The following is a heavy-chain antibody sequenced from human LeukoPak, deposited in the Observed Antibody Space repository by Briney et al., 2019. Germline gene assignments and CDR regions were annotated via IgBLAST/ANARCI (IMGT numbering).Heavy chain of an antibody. Sequence: PSETLSLTCAVYGGSFSGYYWSWIRQPPGKGLEWIGEINHSGSTNYNPSLKSRVTISVDTSKNQFSLKLSSVTAADTAVYYCARFGRTYGSFDYWGQGTLVTVSS. V-gene: IGHV4-34*01. J-gene: IGHJ4*02. CDR2: INHSGST. CDR3: ARFGRTYGSFDY. D-gene: IGHD3-10*01. CDR1: GGSFSGYY.